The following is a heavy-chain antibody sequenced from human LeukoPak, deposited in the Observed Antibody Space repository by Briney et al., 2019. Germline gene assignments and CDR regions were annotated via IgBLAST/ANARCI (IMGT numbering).Heavy chain of an antibody. Sequence: SETLSLTCAVSGASISNTNWWTWVRQPPGKGLEWIGEIYHSGSTNYNPSLKSRLTMSVDESRNQFSLKLSSVTAADTAVYYCARVGRQGIAAAGTGNWFDPWGQGTLVTVSS. D-gene: IGHD6-13*01. J-gene: IGHJ5*02. V-gene: IGHV4-4*02. CDR3: ARVGRQGIAAAGTGNWFDP. CDR1: GASISNTNW. CDR2: IYHSGST.